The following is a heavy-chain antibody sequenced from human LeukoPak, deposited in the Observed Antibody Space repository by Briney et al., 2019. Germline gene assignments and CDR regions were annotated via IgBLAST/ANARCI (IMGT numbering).Heavy chain of an antibody. V-gene: IGHV1-18*01. J-gene: IGHJ4*02. CDR2: ISAYNSAYNGNT. CDR1: GYTLINYG. CDR3: AREYGSGSYTGIDY. Sequence: ASVKVSCKAPGYTLINYGITWVRQAPGQGLEWMGWISAYNSAYNGNTHYAQKLQGRATMTTDTSTNTGYMELRSLRSDDTAVYYCAREYGSGSYTGIDYWGQGTLVTVSS. D-gene: IGHD3-10*01.